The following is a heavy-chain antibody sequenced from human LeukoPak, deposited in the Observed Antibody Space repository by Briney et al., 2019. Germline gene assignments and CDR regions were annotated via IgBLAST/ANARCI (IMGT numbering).Heavy chain of an antibody. V-gene: IGHV3-49*04. CDR2: IRSEAYGGTT. CDR3: TRAPYSNYVNLDY. Sequence: SLRLSCTASEFTFGDYAMSWVRQAPGEGRGWVGFIRSEAYGGTTENAASVKGRFTISRDDSKSIDYLQMNSLRTEDTAVYYCTRAPYSNYVNLDYWGQGTLVTVSS. CDR1: EFTFGDYA. D-gene: IGHD4-11*01. J-gene: IGHJ4*02.